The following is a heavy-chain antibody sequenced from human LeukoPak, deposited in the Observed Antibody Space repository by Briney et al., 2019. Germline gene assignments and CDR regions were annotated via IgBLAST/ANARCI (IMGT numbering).Heavy chain of an antibody. V-gene: IGHV3-66*01. D-gene: IGHD4-23*01. CDR3: VKGDTVEGNY. CDR2: IYSGGYT. Sequence: GGSLRLSCAASGFTFSTNYMSWVRQAPGRGLEWVSIIYSGGYTNYADSVKGRVTISRDNSKNTLYLQMNSLRAEDAAVYYCVKGDTVEGNYWGQGTLVTVSS. CDR1: GFTFSTNY. J-gene: IGHJ4*02.